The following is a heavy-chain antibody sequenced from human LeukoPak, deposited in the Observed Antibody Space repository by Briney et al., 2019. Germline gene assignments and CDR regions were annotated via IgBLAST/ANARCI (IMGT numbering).Heavy chain of an antibody. CDR2: IYRSGST. Sequence: PSETLSLTCSGSNYSISNSLYWSWLRQPPGKGLEWIGSIYRSGSTFYNPSLKSRVTISLDTSKNQFSLKLSSVTAADTAVYFCARGTYGYYMDVWGKGTTVTVSS. V-gene: IGHV4-38-2*02. CDR3: ARGTYGYYMDV. J-gene: IGHJ6*03. D-gene: IGHD4-17*01. CDR1: NYSISNSLY.